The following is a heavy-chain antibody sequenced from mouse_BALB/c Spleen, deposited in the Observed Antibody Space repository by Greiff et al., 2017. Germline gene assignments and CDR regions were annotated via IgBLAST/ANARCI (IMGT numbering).Heavy chain of an antibody. D-gene: IGHD1-2*01. V-gene: IGHV1-7*01. Sequence: VKLQQSGAELAKPGASVKMSCKASGYTFTSYWMHWVKQRPGQGLEWIGYINPSTGYTEYNQKFKDKATLTADKSSSTAYMQLSSLTSEDSAVYYCARRATATCFDYWGQGTTLTVSS. CDR1: GYTFTSYW. J-gene: IGHJ2*01. CDR2: INPSTGYT. CDR3: ARRATATCFDY.